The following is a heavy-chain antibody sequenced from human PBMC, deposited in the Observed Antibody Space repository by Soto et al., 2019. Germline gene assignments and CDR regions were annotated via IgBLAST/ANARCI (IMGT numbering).Heavy chain of an antibody. CDR1: GYTFTSFG. CDR3: ARDSGSQLDY. Sequence: QVQLVQSGAEVKKFGASVKVSCKASGYTFTSFGISWVRQAPGQGLEWMGWISTYNGDINYAQKFQGRVTMTTDTSTSTAYMELRSLGSDDTAVYNCARDSGSQLDYWGQGTLVTVSS. CDR2: ISTYNGDI. J-gene: IGHJ4*02. D-gene: IGHD5-12*01. V-gene: IGHV1-18*04.